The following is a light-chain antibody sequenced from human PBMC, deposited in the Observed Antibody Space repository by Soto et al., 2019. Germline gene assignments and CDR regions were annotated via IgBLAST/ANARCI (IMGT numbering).Light chain of an antibody. V-gene: IGKV1-5*03. CDR3: LPYNLYWT. J-gene: IGKJ1*01. Sequence: IQMKNTSSAVSGAGKERRTSSFRASQSISSWLAWYQQKPGKAPKLLIYKASSLERGVPSRFIGSGTGTEFSLSILGLQPDDFATYISLPYNLYWTFAQGTKLDIK. CDR1: QSISSW. CDR2: KAS.